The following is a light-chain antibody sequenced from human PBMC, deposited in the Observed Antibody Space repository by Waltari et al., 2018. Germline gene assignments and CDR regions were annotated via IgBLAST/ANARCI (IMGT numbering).Light chain of an antibody. Sequence: QSGLTPLASVSASHVRAITLSCTGANRDVGRGNSVSWYQQHPGRAPKLMLYAVSNRPSGVSDRFSGSKSGNTASLTISGLQAEDEADYYCSSYTNRRDVIFGGGTKLTVL. V-gene: IGLV2-14*03. J-gene: IGLJ2*01. CDR3: SSYTNRRDVI. CDR2: AVS. CDR1: NRDVGRGNS.